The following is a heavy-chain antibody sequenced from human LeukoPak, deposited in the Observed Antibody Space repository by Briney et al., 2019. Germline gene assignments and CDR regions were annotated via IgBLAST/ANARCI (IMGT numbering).Heavy chain of an antibody. J-gene: IGHJ5*02. CDR3: VRGGYYGSGNDFRFDP. Sequence: SETLSLTCTVSGGSISSYYWSWLRQPPGKGLEWIGYIYYSGSTNYKPSLKSRVTISVDTSKNQFSLKLSSVTAADTAVYYCVRGGYYGSGNDFRFDPWGQGTLVTVSS. V-gene: IGHV4-59*01. D-gene: IGHD3-10*01. CDR1: GGSISSYY. CDR2: IYYSGST.